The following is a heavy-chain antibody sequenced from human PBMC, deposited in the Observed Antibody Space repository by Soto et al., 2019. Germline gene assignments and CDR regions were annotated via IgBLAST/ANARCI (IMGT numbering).Heavy chain of an antibody. CDR2: IQYNGYS. V-gene: IGHV4-59*08. Sequence: QVQLHESGPGLVKPSETLSLTCTVSGGSITNYYCSWFRQPPGKGLEWIGYIQYNGYSAYNLSLKRRVTMSMDTSKTKFTLMLESVTATDTSVYYCARHGFGSLHGLVDVWGQGTKVIVSS. J-gene: IGHJ6*01. CDR3: ARHGFGSLHGLVDV. CDR1: GGSITNYY. D-gene: IGHD3-10*01.